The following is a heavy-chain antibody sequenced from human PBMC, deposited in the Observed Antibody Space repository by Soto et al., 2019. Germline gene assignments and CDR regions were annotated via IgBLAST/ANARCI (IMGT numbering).Heavy chain of an antibody. J-gene: IGHJ4*02. V-gene: IGHV3-21*01. CDR3: ARDRPGAGGDCFDC. Sequence: EVQLVESGGGLVKPGGSLRLSCAASGFTFSSYSMNWVRQAPGKGLEWVSSISSSSSYIYYADSVKGRFTISRDNAKNLLYLQTNSLRAEDTAVYYCARDRPGAGGDCFDCWGQGTLVTLSS. CDR2: ISSSSSYI. CDR1: GFTFSSYS. D-gene: IGHD2-8*02.